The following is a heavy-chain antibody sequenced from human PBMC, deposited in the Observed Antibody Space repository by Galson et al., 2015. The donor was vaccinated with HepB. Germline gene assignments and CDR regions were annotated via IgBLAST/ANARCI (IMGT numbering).Heavy chain of an antibody. V-gene: IGHV3-30*04. CDR1: GFTFSSYA. D-gene: IGHD3-10*01. J-gene: IGHJ5*02. Sequence: SLRLSCAASGFTFSSYAMHWVRQAPGKGLEWVAVISYDGSNKYYADSVKGRFTISRDNSKNTLYLQMNSLRAEDTAVYYCARDHRSGSYYGSGRFDPWGQGTLVTVSS. CDR3: ARDHRSGSYYGSGRFDP. CDR2: ISYDGSNK.